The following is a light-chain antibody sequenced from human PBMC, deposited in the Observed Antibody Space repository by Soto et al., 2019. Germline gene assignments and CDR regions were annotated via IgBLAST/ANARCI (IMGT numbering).Light chain of an antibody. CDR1: SGDVGTYNY. CDR3: SSYIINSTLVI. J-gene: IGLJ2*01. V-gene: IGLV2-14*01. CDR2: EVS. Sequence: QSVLTQPASVSGSPGQSITISCTGTSGDVGTYNYVSWYQQHPGKAPKLMIYEVSNRPSGISNRFSGSKSGNTASLTISGLQAEDGADYYCSSYIINSTLVIFGGGTKVTVL.